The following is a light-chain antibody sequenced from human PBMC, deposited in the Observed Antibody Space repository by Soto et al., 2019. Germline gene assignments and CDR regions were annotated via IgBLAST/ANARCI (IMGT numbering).Light chain of an antibody. CDR3: CSYSSSTTFYV. V-gene: IGLV2-14*01. J-gene: IGLJ1*01. CDR1: SSDVGNYDY. CDR2: EVT. Sequence: ALTQPASVSGSPGQSITISCTGSSSDVGNYDYVSWYQQHPDKAPKLMIYEVTHRPSGVSNRFSGSKSGNTASLTISGLQSEDEADYYCCSYSSSTTFYVFGTGTKVTVL.